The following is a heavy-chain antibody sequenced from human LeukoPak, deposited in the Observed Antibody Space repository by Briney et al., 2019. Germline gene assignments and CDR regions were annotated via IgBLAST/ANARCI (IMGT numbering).Heavy chain of an antibody. CDR1: GFTFSSYA. V-gene: IGHV3-23*01. CDR2: ISGSGGST. J-gene: IGHJ4*02. Sequence: GGSLRLSCAASGFTFSSYAMSWVRQAPRKGPEWVSAISGSGGSTYYADSVKGRFTISRDNSKNTLYLQMNSLRAEDTAVYYCAKDRRAYSSSWYRNWGQGTLVTVSS. CDR3: AKDRRAYSSSWYRN. D-gene: IGHD6-13*01.